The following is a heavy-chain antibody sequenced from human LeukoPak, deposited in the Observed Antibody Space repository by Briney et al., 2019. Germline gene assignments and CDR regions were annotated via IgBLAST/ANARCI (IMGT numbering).Heavy chain of an antibody. D-gene: IGHD6-6*01. CDR2: IYYSGST. CDR3: ARDGDGAARPGDWFDP. J-gene: IGHJ5*02. V-gene: IGHV4-59*02. Sequence: SETLSLTCVVSGGSVSGYYWGWIRQPPGRGLEWIGYIYYSGSTNYNPSLKSRVTISVDTSKNQFSLKLSSVTAADTAVYYCARDGDGAARPGDWFDPWGQGTLVTVSS. CDR1: GGSVSGYY.